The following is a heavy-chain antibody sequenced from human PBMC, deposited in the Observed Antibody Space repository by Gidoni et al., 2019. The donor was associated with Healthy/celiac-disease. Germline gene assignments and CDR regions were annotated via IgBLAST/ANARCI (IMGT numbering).Heavy chain of an antibody. CDR3: ARQVVAATLDYFDY. V-gene: IGHV4-39*01. CDR2: IYYSGST. Sequence: QLQLPESGPGLVKPSETLSLTCTVSGGSISRSSYYWGWIRQPPGKGLEWIGSIYYSGSTYYNPSLKSRGTISVDTSKNQFSLKLSSVTAADTAVYYCARQVVAATLDYFDYWGQGTLVTVSS. D-gene: IGHD2-15*01. J-gene: IGHJ4*02. CDR1: GGSISRSSYY.